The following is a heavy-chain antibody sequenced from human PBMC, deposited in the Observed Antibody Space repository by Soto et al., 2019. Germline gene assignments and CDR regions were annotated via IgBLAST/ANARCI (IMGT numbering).Heavy chain of an antibody. CDR2: ISWNSGNI. J-gene: IGHJ3*02. CDR1: GFTIGGYA. CDR3: AKLEGAFEI. Sequence: EVQLVESGGGLVQPGRSLRLSCAPSGFTIGGYAMHWVRQAPGKGLEWVSGISWNSGNIGYANSVKGRFTISRYNAKNSLYLQMNSLRAEDTVLYYCAKLEGAFEIWGQGTMVTVSS. V-gene: IGHV3-9*01.